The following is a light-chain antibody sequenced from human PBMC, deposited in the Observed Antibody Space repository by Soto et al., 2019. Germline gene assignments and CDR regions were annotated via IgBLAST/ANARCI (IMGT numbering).Light chain of an antibody. CDR3: QHYNVWPLWT. V-gene: IGKV3-15*01. J-gene: IGKJ1*01. CDR2: GAI. Sequence: EIVMTQSPATLSVSPEDRVTLSCRASQNVRRNIAWYQQKPGQAPSLLIFGAITRATGIPARFSGSGSGTEFTLTISSLQSEDSAIYYCQHYNVWPLWTFGQGTKV. CDR1: QNVRRN.